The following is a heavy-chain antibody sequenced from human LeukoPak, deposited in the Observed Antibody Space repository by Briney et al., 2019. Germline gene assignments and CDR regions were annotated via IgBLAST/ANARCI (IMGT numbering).Heavy chain of an antibody. CDR2: VNPTSGHT. D-gene: IGHD3-10*01. J-gene: IGHJ4*02. V-gene: IGHV1-8*01. Sequence: GASAKVSCKASGYTSTSYDINWVRQDTGQGREGMGWVNPTSGHTGYAQNFQGRVTMTRDTSISTAYMELNSLTSEDTAVYYCARSPVGVRKKHDFWGQGTLVIVSS. CDR1: GYTSTSYD. CDR3: ARSPVGVRKKHDF.